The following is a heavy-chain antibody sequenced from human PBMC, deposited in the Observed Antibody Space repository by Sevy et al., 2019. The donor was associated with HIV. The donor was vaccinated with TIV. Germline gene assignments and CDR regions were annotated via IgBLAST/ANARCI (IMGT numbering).Heavy chain of an antibody. D-gene: IGHD3-10*01. CDR3: ARDIRIYYGSGTTQPQDY. CDR2: IKQDGSEK. J-gene: IGHJ4*02. V-gene: IGHV3-7*03. Sequence: GGYLRLSCAASGFTFSSYWMSWVRQAPGKGLEWVANIKQDGSEKYYVDSVKGRFTISRDNAKNSLYLQMNSLRAEDTAVYYCARDIRIYYGSGTTQPQDYWGQGTLVTVSS. CDR1: GFTFSSYW.